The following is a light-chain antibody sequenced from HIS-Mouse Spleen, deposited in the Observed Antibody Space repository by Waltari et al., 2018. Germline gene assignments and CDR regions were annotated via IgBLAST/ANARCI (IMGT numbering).Light chain of an antibody. Sequence: QSALTQPASVSGSTGQSLPISCTGTSSDVGRYNLVSWYQQHPGKAPKLMIYEGSKRPSGVSNRFSGSKSGNTASLTISGLQAEDEADYYCCSYAGSSTYWVFGGGTNLTVL. CDR3: CSYAGSSTYWV. CDR1: SSDVGRYNL. V-gene: IGLV2-23*01. J-gene: IGLJ3*02. CDR2: EGS.